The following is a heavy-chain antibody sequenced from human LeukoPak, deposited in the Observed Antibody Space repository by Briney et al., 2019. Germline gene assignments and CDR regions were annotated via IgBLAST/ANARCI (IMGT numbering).Heavy chain of an antibody. Sequence: GRSLRLSCAASGLTFSSYGMHWVRQAPGKGLEWVAVISYDGSNKYYADSVKGRFTISRDNSKNTLYLQMNSLRAEDTAVYYCAKGGILYGDYPDYFDYWGQGTLVTVSS. CDR2: ISYDGSNK. J-gene: IGHJ4*02. CDR3: AKGGILYGDYPDYFDY. V-gene: IGHV3-30*18. D-gene: IGHD4-17*01. CDR1: GLTFSSYG.